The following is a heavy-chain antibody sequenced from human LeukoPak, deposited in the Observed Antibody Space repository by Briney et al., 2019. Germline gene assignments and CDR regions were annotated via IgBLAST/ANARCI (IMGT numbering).Heavy chain of an antibody. Sequence: SETLSLTCTVSGGSISSYYWSWIRQPAGKRLEWIGRIYTSGSTNYNPSLKSRVTMSVDTSKNQFSLKLSSVTAADTAVYYSAREVVVVPAATYYFDYWGQGTLVTVSS. D-gene: IGHD2-2*01. CDR3: AREVVVVPAATYYFDY. V-gene: IGHV4-4*07. CDR1: GGSISSYY. J-gene: IGHJ4*02. CDR2: IYTSGST.